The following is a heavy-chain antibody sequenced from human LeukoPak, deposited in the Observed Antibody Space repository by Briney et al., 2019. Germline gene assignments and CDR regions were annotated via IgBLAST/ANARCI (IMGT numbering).Heavy chain of an antibody. D-gene: IGHD1-26*01. Sequence: GGSLRLSCAASGFTFSDYYMSWIRQAPGKGLEWVSHITSSGSYTNYADAVKGRFTISRDNAKNSVSLQMNSLRAEDTAVYYCARARADSDTYYWVKYFDYWGLGTLVTVSS. CDR3: ARARADSDTYYWVKYFDY. J-gene: IGHJ4*02. V-gene: IGHV3-11*06. CDR1: GFTFSDYY. CDR2: ITSSGSYT.